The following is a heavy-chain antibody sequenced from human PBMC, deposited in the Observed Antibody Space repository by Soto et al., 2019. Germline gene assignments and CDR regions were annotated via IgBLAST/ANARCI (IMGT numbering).Heavy chain of an antibody. CDR1: GFNFDAYA. Sequence: PGGSLRLSCTPFGFNFDAYAMSWVRQAPGKGLEWVSAVTATAESAYYTDSVRGRFIITRDNSDNMLYLQMSSLRAEDTAVYYCAKHGYCTSFTCFTYFNYWGLGTLVTVSS. D-gene: IGHD2-2*03. J-gene: IGHJ4*02. CDR2: VTATAESA. CDR3: AKHGYCTSFTCFTYFNY. V-gene: IGHV3-23*01.